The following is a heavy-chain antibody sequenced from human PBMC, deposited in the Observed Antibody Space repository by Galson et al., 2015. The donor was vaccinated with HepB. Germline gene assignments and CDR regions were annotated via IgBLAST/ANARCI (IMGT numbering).Heavy chain of an antibody. V-gene: IGHV4-59*08. Sequence: QVQLQESGPGLVKPSETLSLICTVSGGSISSYYWSWIRQPPGKGLEWIGYIYYSGSTNYNPSLESRVTISVDTSKNQFSLKLSSVTAADTAVYYCASEGLHYYGSGSWVWFDPWGQGTLVTVSS. CDR2: IYYSGST. J-gene: IGHJ5*02. CDR1: GGSISSYY. CDR3: ASEGLHYYGSGSWVWFDP. D-gene: IGHD3-10*01.